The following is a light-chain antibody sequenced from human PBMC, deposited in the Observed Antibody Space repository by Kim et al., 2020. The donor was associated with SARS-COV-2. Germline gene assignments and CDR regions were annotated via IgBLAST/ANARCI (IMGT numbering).Light chain of an antibody. J-gene: IGLJ2*01. Sequence: QSALTQPRSVSGSPGQSVTISCTGTSSDVGGYNYVSWYQQHPGKAPKLMIYDVSKRPSGVPDRFSGSKSGNTASLTVSGLQAEDEADYYCWSYAGSSMVFGRGTQLTVL. CDR3: WSYAGSSMV. CDR1: SSDVGGYNY. V-gene: IGLV2-11*01. CDR2: DVS.